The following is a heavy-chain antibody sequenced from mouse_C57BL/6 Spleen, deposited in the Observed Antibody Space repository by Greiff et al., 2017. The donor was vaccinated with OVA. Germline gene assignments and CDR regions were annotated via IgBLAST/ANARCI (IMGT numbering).Heavy chain of an antibody. CDR1: GFTFTDYY. CDR2: IRNKANGYTT. CDR3: ARWSDYYAMDY. Sequence: EVKLMESGGGLVQPGGSLSLSCAASGFTFTDYYMSWVRQPPGKALEWLGFIRNKANGYTTEYSASVKGRFTISRDNSQSILYRQMNALRAEDSATYYCARWSDYYAMDYWGQGTSVTVSS. V-gene: IGHV7-3*01. J-gene: IGHJ4*01.